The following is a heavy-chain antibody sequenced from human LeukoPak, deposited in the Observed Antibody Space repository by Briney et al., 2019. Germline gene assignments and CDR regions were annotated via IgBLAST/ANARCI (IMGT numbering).Heavy chain of an antibody. CDR2: IRYDGSNK. V-gene: IGHV3-30*02. D-gene: IGHD6-13*01. CDR3: AREDSSSLDY. J-gene: IGHJ4*02. CDR1: GFTFSSYG. Sequence: GGSLRLSCAASGFTFSSYGMHWVRQAPGKGLEWVAFIRYDGSNKYYADSVKGRFTISRDNAKNSLYLQMNSLRAEDTAIYYCAREDSSSLDYSGQGTLVTVSS.